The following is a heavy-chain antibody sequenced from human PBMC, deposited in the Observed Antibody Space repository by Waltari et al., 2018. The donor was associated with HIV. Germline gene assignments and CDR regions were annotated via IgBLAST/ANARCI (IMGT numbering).Heavy chain of an antibody. CDR1: GFPFNSYA. V-gene: IGHV3-30-3*01. Sequence: CAASGFPFNSYAIHWVRQAPGKGLEWVAVISYDGGNKYYADSVKGRFIISRDNSKNTLYLQLNSLRAEDKAVYYCAILSGSFDIWGQGTRVSVSS. CDR3: AILSGSFDI. J-gene: IGHJ3*02. D-gene: IGHD1-20*01. CDR2: ISYDGGNK.